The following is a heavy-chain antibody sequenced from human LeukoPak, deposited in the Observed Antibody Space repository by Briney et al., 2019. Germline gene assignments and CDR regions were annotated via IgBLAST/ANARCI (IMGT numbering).Heavy chain of an antibody. CDR1: GGSLSSYY. Sequence: SETLSLTCTVSGGSLSSYYWICIRQPAGKGLEWIGRIYTSGSTNYNPSLKSLVTRSVDTSKNQFSLKLSSVTAADTAVYYCAGTEPPTGNYNWFDPWGQGTLVTVSS. J-gene: IGHJ5*02. CDR3: AGTEPPTGNYNWFDP. CDR2: IYTSGST. V-gene: IGHV4-4*07. D-gene: IGHD1-14*01.